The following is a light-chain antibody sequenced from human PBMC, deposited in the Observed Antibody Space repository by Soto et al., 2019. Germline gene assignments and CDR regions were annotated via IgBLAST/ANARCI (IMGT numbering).Light chain of an antibody. J-gene: IGLJ1*01. V-gene: IGLV2-8*01. CDR2: EVV. Sequence: QSALTQPPSASGSPGQSVTISCTGTKSDIGVYDFVSWYQHHPGKAPRLIIYEVVQRPSGVPDRFSGSKSGNTASLTVSGLQAADEADYYCCSYAGSYTGVFGTGTKLTVL. CDR1: KSDIGVYDF. CDR3: CSYAGSYTGV.